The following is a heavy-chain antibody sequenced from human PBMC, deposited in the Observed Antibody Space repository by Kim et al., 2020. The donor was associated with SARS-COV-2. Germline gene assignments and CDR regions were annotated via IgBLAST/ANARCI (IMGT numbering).Heavy chain of an antibody. D-gene: IGHD2-21*01. CDR3: ASGFPEHPFDY. Sequence: ASVKVSCKASGYTFTNYGISWVRQAPGQGLEWMGWISAYNGNTNYAQKFQGRVTLTTDTSTSTAYMELRSLRSDDTAVYYCASGFPEHPFDYWGQGTLVTVSS. CDR1: GYTFTNYG. CDR2: ISAYNGNT. J-gene: IGHJ4*02. V-gene: IGHV1-18*01.